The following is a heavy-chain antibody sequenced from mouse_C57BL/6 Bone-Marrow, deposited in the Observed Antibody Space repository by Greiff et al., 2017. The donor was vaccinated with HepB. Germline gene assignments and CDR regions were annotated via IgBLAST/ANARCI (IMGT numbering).Heavy chain of an antibody. CDR1: GYTFTSYW. CDR3: ARWGAYAMDY. D-gene: IGHD3-1*01. J-gene: IGHJ4*01. V-gene: IGHV1-59*01. Sequence: QVQLQQPGAELVRPGPSVKLSCKASGYTFTSYWMHWVKQRPGQGLEWIGVIDPSDSYTNYNQKFKGKATLTVDTSSSTAYMQLSSLTSEDSAVYYCARWGAYAMDYWGQGTSVTVSS. CDR2: IDPSDSYT.